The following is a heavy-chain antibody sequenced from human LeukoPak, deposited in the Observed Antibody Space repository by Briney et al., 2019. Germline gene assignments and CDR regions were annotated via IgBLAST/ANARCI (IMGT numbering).Heavy chain of an antibody. CDR3: AKLLTSGYYSTLYYYGLDV. V-gene: IGHV3-23*01. J-gene: IGHJ6*02. CDR1: GFTFSSYA. D-gene: IGHD3-3*01. CDR2: ISGSGDRT. Sequence: PGGSLRLSCVASGFTFSSYAMNLVRQAPGKGLEWVSAISGSGDRTYYADSVRGRFTISRDNSKNSLSLQLSGLRADDTAVYFCAKLLTSGYYSTLYYYGLDVWGPGTTVTVSS.